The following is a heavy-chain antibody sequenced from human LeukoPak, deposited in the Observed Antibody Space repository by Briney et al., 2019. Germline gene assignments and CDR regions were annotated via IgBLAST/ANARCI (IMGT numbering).Heavy chain of an antibody. D-gene: IGHD4-17*01. CDR3: ARGSQRLRNWFDP. CDR1: NGSISSYY. CDR2: IYYSGGT. J-gene: IGHJ5*02. V-gene: IGHV4-59*01. Sequence: SETLSLTCSVSNGSISSYYWSWIRQPPGKGLEWIGYIYYSGGTNYNPYLKSRVTISVETSKNQFSLKLSSVTAADTAVYYCARGSQRLRNWFDPWGQGTLVTVSS.